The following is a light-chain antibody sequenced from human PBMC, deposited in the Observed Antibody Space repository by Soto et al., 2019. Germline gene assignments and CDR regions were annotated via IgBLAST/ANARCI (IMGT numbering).Light chain of an antibody. CDR2: DVS. V-gene: IGLV2-11*01. CDR1: SSDVGGYNY. CDR3: CSYAASNTFV. J-gene: IGLJ1*01. Sequence: QSALTQPRSVSGSPGQSVTISCTGTSSDVGGYNYVSWYQQYSGKAPKVMIYDVSKWPSGVPDRFSGSKSGNTASLTISGLQAEDEADYYCCSYAASNTFVFGTGTKVTVL.